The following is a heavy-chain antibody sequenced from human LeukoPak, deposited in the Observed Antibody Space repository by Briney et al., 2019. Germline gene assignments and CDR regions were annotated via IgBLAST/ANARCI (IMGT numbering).Heavy chain of an antibody. J-gene: IGHJ4*02. Sequence: GGSLRLSCAASGFTFSSYWMSWVRQAPGKGLEWVANIKQDGSEKYYVDSVKGRFTISRDNAKNSLYLQLNSLRAEDTAVYYCARSPYTSGWYGVGYGGQGTLVTVSS. CDR1: GFTFSSYW. V-gene: IGHV3-7*01. CDR3: ARSPYTSGWYGVGY. D-gene: IGHD6-19*01. CDR2: IKQDGSEK.